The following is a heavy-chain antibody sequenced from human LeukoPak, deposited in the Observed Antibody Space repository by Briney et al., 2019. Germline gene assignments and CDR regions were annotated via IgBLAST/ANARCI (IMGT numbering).Heavy chain of an antibody. CDR1: GFTFSSYA. CDR2: ISGSGGST. Sequence: GGSLRLSCAASGFTFSSYAMSWVRQAPGKGLEWVSAISGSGGSTYYADSVKGRFTISRDNSKNTLYLQMNSLRAEDTAVYYCARDGALWFGELVWGYYFDYWGQGTLVTVSS. CDR3: ARDGALWFGELVWGYYFDY. D-gene: IGHD3-10*01. V-gene: IGHV3-23*01. J-gene: IGHJ4*02.